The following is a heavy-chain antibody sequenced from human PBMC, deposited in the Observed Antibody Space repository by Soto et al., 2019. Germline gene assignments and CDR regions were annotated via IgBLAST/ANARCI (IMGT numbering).Heavy chain of an antibody. V-gene: IGHV3-64D*08. J-gene: IGHJ4*02. CDR2: ININGGST. D-gene: IGHD6-6*01. CDR1: GFTFSTYA. Sequence: GGSLRLSCSASGFTFSTYAMHWVRQAPGKGLEYVSGININGGSTNYADSVKGKFTISRDNSKNTLYLQMSSLRDEDTAVYYCVKGGIYRSSSLDYWGQGTLVTVSS. CDR3: VKGGIYRSSSLDY.